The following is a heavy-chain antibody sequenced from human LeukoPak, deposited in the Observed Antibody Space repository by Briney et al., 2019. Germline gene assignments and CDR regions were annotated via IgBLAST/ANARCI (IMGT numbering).Heavy chain of an antibody. Sequence: PSETLSLTCTVSGGSTSSGSYYWSWIRQPAGKGLEWIGRIYTSGSTNYNPSLKSRVTISVDTSKNQFSLKLSSVTAADTAVYYCAREGRGDSSGYYYEFDYWGQGTLVTVSS. V-gene: IGHV4-61*02. J-gene: IGHJ4*02. D-gene: IGHD3-22*01. CDR2: IYTSGST. CDR1: GGSTSSGSYY. CDR3: AREGRGDSSGYYYEFDY.